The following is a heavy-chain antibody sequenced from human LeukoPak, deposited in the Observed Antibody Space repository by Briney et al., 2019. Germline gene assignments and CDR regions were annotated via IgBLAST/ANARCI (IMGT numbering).Heavy chain of an antibody. J-gene: IGHJ5*02. V-gene: IGHV1-18*01. D-gene: IGHD4-17*01. CDR3: ARGNDYGDYGNWFDP. CDR1: GYTFTSYG. Sequence: ASVMVSCKASGYTFTSYGISWVRQAPGQGLEWMGWISAYNGNTNYAQKLQGRVTMTTDTSTSTAYMELRSLRSDDTAVYYCARGNDYGDYGNWFDPWGQGTLVTVSS. CDR2: ISAYNGNT.